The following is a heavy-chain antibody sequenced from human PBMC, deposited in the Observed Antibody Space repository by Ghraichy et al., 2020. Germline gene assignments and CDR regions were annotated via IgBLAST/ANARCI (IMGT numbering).Heavy chain of an antibody. CDR3: AKEGGRLGEGAFDV. CDR1: GFTFSSYR. J-gene: IGHJ3*01. Sequence: GGSLRLSCVGSGFTFSSYRLNWVRQSPGKGLEWVSYITSTSSTKFYADSVKGRFTISRDNAQNSLYLQMNSLRADDTAVYYCAKEGGRLGEGAFDVWGQGTKVTVSS. CDR2: ITSTSSTK. D-gene: IGHD3-10*01. V-gene: IGHV3-48*01.